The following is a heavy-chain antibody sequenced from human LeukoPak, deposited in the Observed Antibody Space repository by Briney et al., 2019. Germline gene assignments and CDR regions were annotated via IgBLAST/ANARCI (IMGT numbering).Heavy chain of an antibody. CDR2: ISWNSGSI. Sequence: PGGSLRLSCAASGFTFDDYAMHWVRHAPGKGLEWVSGISWNSGSIGYADSVKGRFTISRDNAKNSLYLQMNSLRAEDTALYYCAKASIVVVPAAMDVWGKGTTVTVSS. V-gene: IGHV3-9*01. CDR1: GFTFDDYA. D-gene: IGHD2-2*01. J-gene: IGHJ6*04. CDR3: AKASIVVVPAAMDV.